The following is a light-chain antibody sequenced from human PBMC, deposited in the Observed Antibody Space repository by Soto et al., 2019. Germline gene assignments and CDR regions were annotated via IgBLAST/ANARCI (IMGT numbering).Light chain of an antibody. CDR2: WAS. CDR3: QQYFGAHPRT. CDR1: PSVFSSSHNRNY. Sequence: DILMTQSPDSLAVSLGARATINCRSSPSVFSSSHNRNYLAWYQHKPGQSPKLLFYWASTRYSGVPDRFSGSGSGTDFTLTISSLQAEDVAVYYCQQYFGAHPRTFGQGTKVDIK. J-gene: IGKJ1*01. V-gene: IGKV4-1*01.